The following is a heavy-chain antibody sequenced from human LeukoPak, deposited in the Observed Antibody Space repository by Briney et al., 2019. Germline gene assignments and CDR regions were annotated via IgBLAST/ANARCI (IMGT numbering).Heavy chain of an antibody. CDR3: ARDRPLGLGYCSGGSCYTSYYYYGMDV. V-gene: IGHV3-66*01. J-gene: IGHJ6*02. Sequence: GGSLRLSCAASGFTVSSNYMSWVRQAPGKGLEWVSVIYSGGSTYYADSVKGRFTISRDNSKNTLYLQMNSLRAEDTAVYYCARDRPLGLGYCSGGSCYTSYYYYGMDVWGQGTTVTVSS. CDR1: GFTVSSNY. CDR2: IYSGGST. D-gene: IGHD2-15*01.